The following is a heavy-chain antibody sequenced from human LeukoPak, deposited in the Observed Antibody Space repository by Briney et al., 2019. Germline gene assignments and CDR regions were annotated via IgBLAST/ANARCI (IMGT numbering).Heavy chain of an antibody. CDR1: GYIFTTYW. Sequence: LGASLKISCKASGYIFTTYWTGWVRQMPGKPLKWLGIIYPGDSDTRSSPYFHRQVTISVSKSITTAYLQRSSLTALDTAMYYSARRTDGFDIWGQGTMVTVCS. CDR3: ARRTDGFDI. J-gene: IGHJ3*02. CDR2: IYPGDSDT. V-gene: IGHV5-51*01.